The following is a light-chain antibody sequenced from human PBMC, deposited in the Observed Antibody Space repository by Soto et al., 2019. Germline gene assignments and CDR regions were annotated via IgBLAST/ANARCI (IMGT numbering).Light chain of an antibody. CDR2: ATS. CDR3: QQYGDWPLT. V-gene: IGKV3-15*01. CDR1: QSVGNN. Sequence: EIVLTQSPATLSVSPGDRATLSCRASQSVGNNFAWYQQKPGQAPRLLIFATSTRATGVPARFSGSGSGTEFPLTSSSLHSEEFAVYYCQQYGDWPLTFGGGAKVEIE. J-gene: IGKJ4*01.